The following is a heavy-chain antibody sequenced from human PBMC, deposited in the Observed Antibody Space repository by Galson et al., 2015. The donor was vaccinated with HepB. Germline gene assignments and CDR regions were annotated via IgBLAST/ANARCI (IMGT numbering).Heavy chain of an antibody. CDR3: VRGNSGGYALDY. CDR1: GFALSSHD. D-gene: IGHD3-22*01. J-gene: IGHJ4*02. V-gene: IGHV3-13*01. Sequence: SLRLSCAASGFALSSHDIHWVRQTTGKSLEWVSAIGTAGDTYYGDSVKGRFTISRDDAKNSIYVQMNNLRAGDTALYYCVRGNSGGYALDYWGQGALVTVSS. CDR2: IGTAGDT.